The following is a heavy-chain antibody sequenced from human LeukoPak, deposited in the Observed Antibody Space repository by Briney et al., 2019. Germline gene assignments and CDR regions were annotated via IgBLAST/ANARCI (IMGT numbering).Heavy chain of an antibody. Sequence: PSETLSLTCTVSGGSISSSSYYWGWIRQPPGKGLEWIGSIYYSGSTYYNPSLKSRVTISVDTSKNQFSLKLSSVTAADTAVYYCARVHSDWNWGWGFFDYWGQGTLVTVSS. CDR3: ARVHSDWNWGWGFFDY. D-gene: IGHD7-27*01. J-gene: IGHJ4*02. CDR1: GGSISSSSYY. V-gene: IGHV4-39*07. CDR2: IYYSGST.